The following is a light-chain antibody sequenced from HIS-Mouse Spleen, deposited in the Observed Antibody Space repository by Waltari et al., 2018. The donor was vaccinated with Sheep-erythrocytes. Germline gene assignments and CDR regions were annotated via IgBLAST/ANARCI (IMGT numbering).Light chain of an antibody. Sequence: QSALTQPASVSGSPGQSITIPSTGTTSDVGSYNIVSWYQQHPGKAPKLMIYEGSKRPSGVSNRFSGSKSGNTASLTISGLQAEDEADYYCCSYAGSSTPWVFGGGTKLTVL. CDR2: EGS. J-gene: IGLJ3*02. CDR3: CSYAGSSTPWV. CDR1: TSDVGSYNI. V-gene: IGLV2-23*01.